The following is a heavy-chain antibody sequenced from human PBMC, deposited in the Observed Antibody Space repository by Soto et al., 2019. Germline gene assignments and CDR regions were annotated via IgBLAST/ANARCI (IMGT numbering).Heavy chain of an antibody. J-gene: IGHJ6*02. V-gene: IGHV1-46*01. CDR3: ARDGYHYYYGMDV. Sequence: ASVKVSCKASRYTFTSYYMHWVRQAPGQGLEWMGIINPSGGSTSYAQKFQGRVTMTRDTSTSTVYMELSSLRSEDTAVYYCARDGYHYYYGMDVWGQGTTVTVSS. CDR2: INPSGGST. D-gene: IGHD3-22*01. CDR1: RYTFTSYY.